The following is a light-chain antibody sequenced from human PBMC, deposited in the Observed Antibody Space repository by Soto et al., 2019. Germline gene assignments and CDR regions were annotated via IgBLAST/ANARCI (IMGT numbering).Light chain of an antibody. CDR3: CSYTSDNTWV. J-gene: IGLJ3*02. CDR2: EVV. V-gene: IGLV2-14*01. Sequence: QSALTQPASVSGSHGQPITLSCTGTSSDVGAYNYVSWYQQYPGKAPELLIYEVVFRPSGISTRFSGSKSGNTASLTISGLLAEDEADYYCCSYTSDNTWVFGGGTNLTVL. CDR1: SSDVGAYNY.